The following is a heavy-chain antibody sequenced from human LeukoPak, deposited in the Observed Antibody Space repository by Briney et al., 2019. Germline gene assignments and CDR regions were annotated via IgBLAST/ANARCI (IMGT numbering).Heavy chain of an antibody. CDR2: IIPIFGTA. CDR3: ARDTRRGYSYGPFDY. V-gene: IGHV1-69*13. J-gene: IGHJ4*02. CDR1: GGTFSSDA. D-gene: IGHD5-18*01. Sequence: ASVKVSCKASGGTFSSDAISSLRQAPGQGLEWMGGIIPIFGTANYAQKFQGRVTITADESTSTAYMELSSLRSEDTAVYYCARDTRRGYSYGPFDYWGQGTLVTVSS.